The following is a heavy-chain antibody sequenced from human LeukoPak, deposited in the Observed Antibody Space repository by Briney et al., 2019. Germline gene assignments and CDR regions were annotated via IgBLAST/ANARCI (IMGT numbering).Heavy chain of an antibody. V-gene: IGHV4-59*08. J-gene: IGHJ4*02. CDR2: IYYSGST. CDR1: GGSISSYY. Sequence: SETLSLTCTVSGGSISSYYWSWIRQPPGKGLEWIGYIYYSGSTYYNPSLKSRVTISVDTSKNQFSLKLSSVTAADTAVYYCASSMVRGVSDYWGQGTLVTVSS. D-gene: IGHD3-10*01. CDR3: ASSMVRGVSDY.